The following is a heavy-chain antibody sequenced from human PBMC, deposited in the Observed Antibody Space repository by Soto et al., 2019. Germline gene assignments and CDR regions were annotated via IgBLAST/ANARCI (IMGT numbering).Heavy chain of an antibody. D-gene: IGHD7-27*01. V-gene: IGHV3-23*01. Sequence: QTGGSMRLSCAASGFTFSSYAMSWVRQAPGKGLEWVSAISGSGGSTYYADSVKGRFTISRDNSKNTLYLQMNSLRAEDTAVYYCAKDRGSHNWGDAFDIWGQGTMVTVSS. CDR2: ISGSGGST. CDR3: AKDRGSHNWGDAFDI. CDR1: GFTFSSYA. J-gene: IGHJ3*02.